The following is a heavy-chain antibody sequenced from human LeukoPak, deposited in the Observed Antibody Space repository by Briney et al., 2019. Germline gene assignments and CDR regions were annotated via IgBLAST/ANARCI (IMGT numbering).Heavy chain of an antibody. J-gene: IGHJ5*02. CDR2: IYYSGST. V-gene: IGHV4-61*01. CDR3: ASVLWTANWFDP. D-gene: IGHD3/OR15-3a*01. Sequence: SETLSLTCTVSGGSVSSGSYYWSWIRQPPGKELEWIGYIYYSGSTNYNPSLKSRVTISVDTSKNQFSLKLSSVTAADTAVYYCASVLWTANWFDPWGQGTLVTVSS. CDR1: GGSVSSGSYY.